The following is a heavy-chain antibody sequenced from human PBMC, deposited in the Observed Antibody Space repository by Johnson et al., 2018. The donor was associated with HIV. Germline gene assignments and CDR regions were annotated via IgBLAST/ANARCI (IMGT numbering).Heavy chain of an antibody. J-gene: IGHJ3*02. CDR1: GFTFSSYW. D-gene: IGHD2-15*01. V-gene: IGHV3-7*02. CDR2: IKDDGSEN. Sequence: RLSCAASGFTFSSYWMTWVRQAPGKGLEWVANIKDDGSENSYVDTVKGRFSISRDNAKNSLYLQMNSLRAEDTAVYYCARSRDCSGGSCPDAFDIWGQGTMVTVSS. CDR3: ARSRDCSGGSCPDAFDI.